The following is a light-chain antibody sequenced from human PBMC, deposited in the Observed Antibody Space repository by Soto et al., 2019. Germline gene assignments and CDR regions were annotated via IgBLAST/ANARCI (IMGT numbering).Light chain of an antibody. V-gene: IGKV1-27*01. Sequence: DFQMTQSPASLSASVGDRVTITCRAIQGISIYLAWFQEKPGKVPRLLIYAASTLQSGVPSRFSGSGSGTDFTLTINSLQPEEVATYYCQKQHSASWTFGQGTKVEIK. CDR2: AAS. J-gene: IGKJ1*01. CDR1: QGISIY. CDR3: QKQHSASWT.